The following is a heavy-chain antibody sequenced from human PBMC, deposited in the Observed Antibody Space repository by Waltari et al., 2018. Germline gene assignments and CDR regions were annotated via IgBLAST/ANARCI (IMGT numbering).Heavy chain of an antibody. Sequence: QVQLQQSGPGLLKTSQTLSLTCTVSGGSISSGGYYWSWIRQHPEKGLEWIGYIYKSGSTYYNPSLKSRVSISVDTSKNHCSLNLTSVTAADTAVYFCAREVAGFSYGDSWGQGTLVTVSS. V-gene: IGHV4-31*03. CDR1: GGSISSGGYY. CDR2: IYKSGST. D-gene: IGHD4-17*01. J-gene: IGHJ4*02. CDR3: AREVAGFSYGDS.